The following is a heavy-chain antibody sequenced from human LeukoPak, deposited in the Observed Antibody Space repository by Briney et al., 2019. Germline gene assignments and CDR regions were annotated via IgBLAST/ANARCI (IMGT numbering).Heavy chain of an antibody. CDR3: ARHAIVVVPAASFDY. Sequence: SETLSLTCTISGYSISSGYYWGWIRQPPGKGLEWIGSIYHSGSTYYNPSLKSRVTISVDTSKNQFSLKLNSVTAADTAVYYCARHAIVVVPAASFDYWGQGTLVTVSS. CDR2: IYHSGST. CDR1: GYSISSGYY. V-gene: IGHV4-38-2*02. J-gene: IGHJ4*02. D-gene: IGHD2-2*01.